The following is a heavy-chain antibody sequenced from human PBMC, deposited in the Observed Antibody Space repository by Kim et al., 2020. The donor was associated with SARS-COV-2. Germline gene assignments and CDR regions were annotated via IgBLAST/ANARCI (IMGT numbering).Heavy chain of an antibody. CDR3: AKEGPDCSSSSCPMGMDV. Sequence: GGSLRLSCAASGFTFSSYGMHWVRQAPGKGLEWVAVISYDGSNKYYADSVKGRFTISRDNSKNTLYLQMNSLRAEDTAVYYCAKEGPDCSSSSCPMGMDVRGQGTTVTVSS. D-gene: IGHD2-2*01. CDR1: GFTFSSYG. CDR2: ISYDGSNK. V-gene: IGHV3-30*18. J-gene: IGHJ6*02.